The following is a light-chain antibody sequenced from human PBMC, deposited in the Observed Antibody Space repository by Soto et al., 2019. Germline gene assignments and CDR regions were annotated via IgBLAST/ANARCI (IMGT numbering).Light chain of an antibody. CDR3: QKYNRAPLT. Sequence: DIPVTQFPSSLSASVGDTVTITCRASQAIGNYLAWYQQKPGKVPKLLIYAASTLQPGVPSRFSGSRSGTDFTLTVTSLQPKDFATYYCQKYNRAPLTFGPGTKVDIK. J-gene: IGKJ3*01. CDR2: AAS. V-gene: IGKV1-27*01. CDR1: QAIGNY.